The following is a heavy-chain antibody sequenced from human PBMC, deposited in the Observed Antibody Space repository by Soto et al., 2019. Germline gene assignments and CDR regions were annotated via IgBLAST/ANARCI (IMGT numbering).Heavy chain of an antibody. D-gene: IGHD3-10*01. Sequence: SETLSLTCAVYGGSFSGYYWSWIRQPPGKGLEWIGEINHSGSTNYNPSLKSRVTISVDTSKNQFSLKLSSVTAADTAVYYCARGRYYYGSGSYYNVGLYFDYWGQGTLVTVS. CDR1: GGSFSGYY. CDR2: INHSGST. V-gene: IGHV4-34*01. J-gene: IGHJ4*02. CDR3: ARGRYYYGSGSYYNVGLYFDY.